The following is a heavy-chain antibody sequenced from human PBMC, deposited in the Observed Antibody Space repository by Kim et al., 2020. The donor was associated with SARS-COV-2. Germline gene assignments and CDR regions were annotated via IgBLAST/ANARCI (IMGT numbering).Heavy chain of an antibody. J-gene: IGHJ4*02. V-gene: IGHV1-8*01. D-gene: IGHD5-12*01. CDR3: ARVRDGYTEHIDY. Sequence: YAQKFQGRVTMTRNTSISTAYMELSSLRSEDTAVYYCARVRDGYTEHIDYWGQGTLVTVSS.